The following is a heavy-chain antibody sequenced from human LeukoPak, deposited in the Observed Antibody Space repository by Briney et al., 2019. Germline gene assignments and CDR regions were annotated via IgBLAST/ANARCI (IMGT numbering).Heavy chain of an antibody. D-gene: IGHD2-2*01. CDR3: AREDHYYSSTSCYANWFDP. J-gene: IGHJ5*02. CDR2: IIPILGIA. V-gene: IGHV1-69*04. Sequence: SVKVSCKASGGTFSSYAISWVRQAPGQGLEWMGRIIPILGIANYAQKFQGRVTITADKSTSTAYMELSSLRSDDTAVYYCAREDHYYSSTSCYANWFDPWGQGTLVTVSS. CDR1: GGTFSSYA.